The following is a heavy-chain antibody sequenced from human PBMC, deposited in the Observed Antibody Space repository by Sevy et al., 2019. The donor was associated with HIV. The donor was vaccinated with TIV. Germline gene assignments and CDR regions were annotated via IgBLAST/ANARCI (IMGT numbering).Heavy chain of an antibody. CDR1: GFTFSKYS. CDR2: LSFGCGEI. J-gene: IGHJ4*02. V-gene: IGHV3-23*01. CDR3: AREGCTKPHDY. Sequence: GGSLRLSCAASGFTFSKYSMSRLRQPPGPGLAWVSTLSFGCGEINYADSVKGRFTISRDNSKSSVYLQMNNLRPEDTAVYYCAREGCTKPHDYWGQGTLVTVSS. D-gene: IGHD2-8*01.